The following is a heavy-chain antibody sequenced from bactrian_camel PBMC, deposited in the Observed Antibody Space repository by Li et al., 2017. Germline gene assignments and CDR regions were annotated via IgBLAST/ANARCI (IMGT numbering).Heavy chain of an antibody. Sequence: HVQLVESGGGLMQAGGSLRLSCTGSGLTFADYAMGWFRQAPGKEREGLACIAYNGRYLSYTASVRGRFNISRDNANNMVYLQMYSLKPEDTATYYCATGRGVWWPCSLKVADFDHWGQGTQVTVS. CDR1: GLTFADYA. CDR2: IAYNGRYL. V-gene: IGHV3S63*01. J-gene: IGHJ6*01. D-gene: IGHD7*01. CDR3: ATGRGVWWPCSLKVADFDH.